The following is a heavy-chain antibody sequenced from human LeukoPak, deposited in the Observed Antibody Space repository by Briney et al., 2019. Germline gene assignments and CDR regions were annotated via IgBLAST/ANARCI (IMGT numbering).Heavy chain of an antibody. D-gene: IGHD1-26*01. Sequence: GGSLRLSCVASGFTFSSYSMNWVRQAPGKGLEWISYISGTTYNKYYANSVKGRFTVSRDKAKNSLYLQMNSIRAEDTAVYFCTTDPYSGNYGAYYYYYMDVWGKGTTVTISS. CDR2: ISGTTYNK. CDR3: TTDPYSGNYGAYYYYYMDV. CDR1: GFTFSSYS. J-gene: IGHJ6*03. V-gene: IGHV3-48*01.